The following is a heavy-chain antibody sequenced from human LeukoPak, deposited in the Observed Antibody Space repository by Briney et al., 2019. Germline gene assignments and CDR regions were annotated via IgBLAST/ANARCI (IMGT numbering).Heavy chain of an antibody. Sequence: SETLSLTCAVYGGSFSDYYWSWVRQPPGKGLEWIGEINPSGGTGYKPSLKSRVTISVDTSKNQFSLKLSSVTAADTAVFYCARHATRGVKAFDVWAQGTMVTVS. J-gene: IGHJ3*01. D-gene: IGHD3-10*01. V-gene: IGHV4-34*01. CDR1: GGSFSDYY. CDR3: ARHATRGVKAFDV. CDR2: INPSGGT.